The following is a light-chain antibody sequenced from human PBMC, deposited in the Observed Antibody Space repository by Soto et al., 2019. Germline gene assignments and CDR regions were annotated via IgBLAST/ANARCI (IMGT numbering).Light chain of an antibody. Sequence: QSALTQPASVSGSPGRSVTISCTGSSSDVGDFNYVSWYQHLPGRAPKLIIYDVTNRPSGISFRFSASKSGRTASLTISGLHAEDDADYYCSSYSSSSTHVVFGGGTKLTVL. J-gene: IGLJ2*01. CDR1: SSDVGDFNY. CDR2: DVT. CDR3: SSYSSSSTHVV. V-gene: IGLV2-14*03.